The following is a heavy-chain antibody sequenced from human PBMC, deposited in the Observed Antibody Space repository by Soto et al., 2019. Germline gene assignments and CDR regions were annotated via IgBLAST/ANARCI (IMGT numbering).Heavy chain of an antibody. Sequence: PGGSLRLSCAASGFTFSSYAMGWVRQAPGKGLEWVSSISGSGDNTYYADSVKGRFTISRDNSKNTLYLQMNSLRAEDTAAYYCAKSHSGWYAGYFQHWGQGTLVTVSS. CDR3: AKSHSGWYAGYFQH. V-gene: IGHV3-23*01. CDR1: GFTFSSYA. CDR2: ISGSGDNT. D-gene: IGHD6-19*01. J-gene: IGHJ1*01.